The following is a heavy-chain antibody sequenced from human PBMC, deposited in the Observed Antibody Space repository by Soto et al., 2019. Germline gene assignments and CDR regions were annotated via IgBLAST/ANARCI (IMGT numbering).Heavy chain of an antibody. Sequence: RGSLRLSCAVSGFRFLDYWMSWVRQAPGKGLEWVANIKQDESDKYYVDSAKGRFTISRDNPKNSLYLQMDSLRVEDTAVYYCVREDGLVGSNSAFDYWGQGTLVTVSS. CDR2: IKQDESDK. J-gene: IGHJ4*02. D-gene: IGHD1-26*01. CDR1: GFRFLDYW. CDR3: VREDGLVGSNSAFDY. V-gene: IGHV3-7*01.